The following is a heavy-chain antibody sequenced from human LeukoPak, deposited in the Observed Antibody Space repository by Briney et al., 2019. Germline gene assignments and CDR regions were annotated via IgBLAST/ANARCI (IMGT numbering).Heavy chain of an antibody. J-gene: IGHJ4*02. CDR2: IIPILGIA. V-gene: IGHV1-69*02. D-gene: IGHD3-10*01. Sequence: SVKVSCKASGGTFSSYTISWVRQAPGQGLELMGRIIPILGIANYAQKFQGRVTITADKSTSTAYMELSSLRSEDTAVYYCARAPKRIGEGPYYFDYWGQGTLVTVSS. CDR1: GGTFSSYT. CDR3: ARAPKRIGEGPYYFDY.